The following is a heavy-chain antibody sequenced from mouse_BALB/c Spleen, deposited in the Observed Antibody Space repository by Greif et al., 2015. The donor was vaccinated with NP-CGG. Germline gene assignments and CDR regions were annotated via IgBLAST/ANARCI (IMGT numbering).Heavy chain of an antibody. CDR3: ARDGVTGTGFDY. V-gene: IGHV5-4*02. Sequence: EVKLVESGGGLVKPGGSLKLSCAASGFTFSDYYMYWVRQTPEKRLEWVATISDGGSYTYYPDSVKGRFTISRDNAKNNLYLQMSSLKSEDTAMYYCARDGVTGTGFDYWDQGTTLTVSS. D-gene: IGHD4-1*01. CDR1: GFTFSDYY. J-gene: IGHJ2*01. CDR2: ISDGGSYT.